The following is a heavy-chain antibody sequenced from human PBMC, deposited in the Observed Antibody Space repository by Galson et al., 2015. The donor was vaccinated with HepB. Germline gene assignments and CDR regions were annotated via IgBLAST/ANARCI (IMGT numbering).Heavy chain of an antibody. CDR2: IWHDGSSQ. V-gene: IGHV3-33*06. Sequence: SLRLSCAASGFTFSNYGMHWVRQAPGKGLEWVAAIWHDGSSQYYVDSVKGRFTISRDNSKNTLYLQVNSLRAEDTAVYYCAKNSGYSYGSEIDYWGQGTLVTVSS. CDR1: GFTFSNYG. J-gene: IGHJ4*02. CDR3: AKNSGYSYGSEIDY. D-gene: IGHD5-18*01.